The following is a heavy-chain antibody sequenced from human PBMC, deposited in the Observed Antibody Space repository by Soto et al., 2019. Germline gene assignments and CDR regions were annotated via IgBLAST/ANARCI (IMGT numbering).Heavy chain of an antibody. V-gene: IGHV3-72*01. CDR2: IRNKPNGHTT. D-gene: IGHD2-21*02. Sequence: EVQLVESGGGLVQPGGSLRLSCGGSGFTFSGHYMDWVRQAPGKGLEWLGRIRNKPNGHTTAYAASVKGRFTISRDDSKNLVYLQMNSLQSEVTALYYCSTTVITAPLFEYWGQGTLVAVSS. CDR3: STTVITAPLFEY. J-gene: IGHJ4*02. CDR1: GFTFSGHY.